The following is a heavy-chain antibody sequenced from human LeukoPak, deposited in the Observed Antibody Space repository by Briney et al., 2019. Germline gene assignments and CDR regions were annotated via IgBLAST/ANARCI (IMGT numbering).Heavy chain of an antibody. CDR1: GYTFTGYY. V-gene: IGHV1-2*02. CDR3: AKDGARWY. CDR2: INPNTCGT. D-gene: IGHD3-16*01. J-gene: IGHJ4*02. Sequence: ASVTVSCKASGYTFTGYYIHWVRQAPGQGLEWMGWINPNTCGTNYEQKFQGRITMTRDTSISTAYMELSRLRSDDTAVYYCAKDGARWYWGQGTLVTVSS.